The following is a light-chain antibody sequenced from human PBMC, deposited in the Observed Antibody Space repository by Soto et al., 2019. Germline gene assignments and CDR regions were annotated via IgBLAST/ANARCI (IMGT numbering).Light chain of an antibody. CDR2: NND. V-gene: IGLV1-44*01. CDR1: SSNIGSNT. Sequence: QSVLTQPPSASGTPGQRVTISCSGSSSNIGSNTANWYQHLPGTAPKLLIYNNDQRPSGVPDRFSGSKSGTSASLAISGLQSDDEAHYYCAAWDDSMNGRVVFGGGTKLTVL. CDR3: AAWDDSMNGRVV. J-gene: IGLJ2*01.